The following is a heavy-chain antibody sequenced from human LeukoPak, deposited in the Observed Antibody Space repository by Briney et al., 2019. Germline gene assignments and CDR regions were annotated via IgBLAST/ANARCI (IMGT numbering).Heavy chain of an antibody. CDR1: GYSISSDYY. J-gene: IGHJ4*02. Sequence: SETLSLTCGVSGYSISSDYYWGWIRQPPGKGLEWIGSIYYSGSTYYNTSLKSRITISANTSKNQFFLKLSSVTAADTAVYYCARSPAYWGQGTLVTVSS. CDR3: ARSPAY. CDR2: IYYSGST. V-gene: IGHV4-38-2*01.